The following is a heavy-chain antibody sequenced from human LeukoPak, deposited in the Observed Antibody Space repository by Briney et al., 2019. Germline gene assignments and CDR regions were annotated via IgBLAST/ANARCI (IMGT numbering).Heavy chain of an antibody. D-gene: IGHD4-17*01. CDR1: GFTFRLYG. Sequence: GKSLRLSCAASGFTFRLYGMHWVRQAPGKGLEWVALISNDGNKKYFADSVKGRFTMSRDNSKNTLYLQMNSLTPEDTALYFCAKDRSPYGDYIGVDYWGQGTLVSVSS. J-gene: IGHJ4*02. CDR3: AKDRSPYGDYIGVDY. CDR2: ISNDGNKK. V-gene: IGHV3-30*18.